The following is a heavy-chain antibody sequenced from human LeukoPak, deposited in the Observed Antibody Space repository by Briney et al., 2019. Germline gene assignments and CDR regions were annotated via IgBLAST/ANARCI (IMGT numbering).Heavy chain of an antibody. CDR3: ARHYDPPSYYSNYFDY. J-gene: IGHJ4*02. D-gene: IGHD3-22*01. Sequence: PSETLSLTCTASGGSISGHYWSWLRQPPGKGLEWIGYVYSTGSTHYNPSLKSRVTMSLDTSKNQFSLQLLSVTAADTAMYYCARHYDPPSYYSNYFDYWGQGTLITVSS. CDR2: VYSTGST. V-gene: IGHV4-59*08. CDR1: GGSISGHY.